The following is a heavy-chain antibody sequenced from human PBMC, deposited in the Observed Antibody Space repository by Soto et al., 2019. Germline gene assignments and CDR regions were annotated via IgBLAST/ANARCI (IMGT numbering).Heavy chain of an antibody. CDR3: ARGGSESDY. D-gene: IGHD3-16*01. V-gene: IGHV3-7*01. CDR2: MKEDGSDK. J-gene: IGHJ4*02. CDR1: GFTFSHYW. Sequence: EVQLVESGGGLVQPGGSLRLSCAASGFTFSHYWMTWVRQAPGKGLEWVANMKEDGSDKNYVDSEKGRFTISRDNAKNSLYLQMNSLRAEDTAMYYCARGGSESDYWGQGTLVTVSS.